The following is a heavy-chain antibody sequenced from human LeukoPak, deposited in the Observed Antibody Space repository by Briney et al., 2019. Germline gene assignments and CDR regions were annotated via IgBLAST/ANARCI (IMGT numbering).Heavy chain of an antibody. CDR2: ISSSGYTI. J-gene: IGHJ1*01. V-gene: IGHV3-48*03. D-gene: IGHD4-17*01. CDR1: GFTFSSYE. CDR3: AKDASYGDYVRYFQH. Sequence: PGGSLRLSCAASGFTFSSYEMNWVRQAPGKGLEWVSYISSSGYTIYYVDSVKSRFTISRDNSKNTLYLQMSSLRAEDTAVYYCAKDASYGDYVRYFQHWGQGTLVTVSS.